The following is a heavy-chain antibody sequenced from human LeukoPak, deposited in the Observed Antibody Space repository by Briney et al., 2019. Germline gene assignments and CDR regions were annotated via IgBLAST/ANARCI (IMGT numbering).Heavy chain of an antibody. D-gene: IGHD3-22*01. CDR1: GFTFSSYA. V-gene: IGHV3-30-3*01. CDR3: AREWGLTYYYDSSGYYYGLDY. Sequence: GGSLRLSCAASGFTFSSYAMHWVRQAPGKGLEWVAVISYDGSNKYCADSVKGRFTISRDNSKNTLYLQMNSLRAEDTAVYYCAREWGLTYYYDSSGYYYGLDYWGQGTLVTVSS. J-gene: IGHJ4*02. CDR2: ISYDGSNK.